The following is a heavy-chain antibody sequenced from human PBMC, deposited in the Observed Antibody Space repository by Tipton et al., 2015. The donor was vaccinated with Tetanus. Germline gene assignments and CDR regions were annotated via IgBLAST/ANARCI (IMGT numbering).Heavy chain of an antibody. D-gene: IGHD7-27*01. J-gene: IGHJ6*02. CDR2: ISNSGST. CDR3: VTNWGSVNYGLDV. CDR1: GGSISGSY. Sequence: TLSLTCTVSGGSISGSYWSWIRQHPGEGLEWIGYISNSGSTYYNPSLKSRVSMSLDTSKNQISLRLTSVTAADTAVYYCVTNWGSVNYGLDVWGQGTTVTVSS. V-gene: IGHV4-59*04.